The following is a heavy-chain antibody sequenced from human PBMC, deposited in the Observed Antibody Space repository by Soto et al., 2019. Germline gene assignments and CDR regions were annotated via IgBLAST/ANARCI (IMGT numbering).Heavy chain of an antibody. CDR1: GFTFNYSW. D-gene: IGHD2-21*02. V-gene: IGHV3-74*01. Sequence: GGSLRFSCAASGFTFNYSWMPWVRQAPGQGLVWVSHIHSDGSSTTYADSVKGRFTISRDNAKNTLYLQMNSLRAEDTAVYYCARGDKGGFDLWGQGTTVTVSS. CDR2: IHSDGSST. J-gene: IGHJ3*01. CDR3: ARGDKGGFDL.